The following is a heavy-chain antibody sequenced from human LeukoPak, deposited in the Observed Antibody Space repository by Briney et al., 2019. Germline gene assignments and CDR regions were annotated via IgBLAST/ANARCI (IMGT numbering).Heavy chain of an antibody. CDR1: GGSISSGSYY. J-gene: IGHJ6*03. Sequence: PSQTLSLTCTVSGGSISSGSYYWSWIGQPAGKGLEWIGRIYTSGSTNYNPSLKSRVTISVDTSKNQFSLKLSSVTAADTAVYYCARVGCSSTSCYVPYYMDVWGKGTTVTVSS. CDR2: IYTSGST. V-gene: IGHV4-61*02. CDR3: ARVGCSSTSCYVPYYMDV. D-gene: IGHD2-2*01.